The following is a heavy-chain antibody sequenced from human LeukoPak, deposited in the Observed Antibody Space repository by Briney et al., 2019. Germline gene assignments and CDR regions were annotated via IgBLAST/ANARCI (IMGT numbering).Heavy chain of an antibody. CDR3: ARHYYETYYFDY. J-gene: IGHJ4*02. CDR2: INHSGST. CDR1: GGSFSGYY. Sequence: SETLSLTCAVYGGSFSGYYWSWIRQPPGKGLEWIGEINHSGSTNYNPSLKSRVTISIDTSKNQFSLKLSSVTAADTAVYYCARHYYETYYFDYWGQGTLVTVSS. V-gene: IGHV4-34*01. D-gene: IGHD3-16*01.